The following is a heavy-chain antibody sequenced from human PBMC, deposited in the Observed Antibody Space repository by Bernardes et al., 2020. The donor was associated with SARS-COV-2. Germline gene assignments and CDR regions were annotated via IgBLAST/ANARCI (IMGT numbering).Heavy chain of an antibody. CDR3: ARDCSSTSCYAGMGWVDGMDV. Sequence: SETLSLTCAVSGYSISSEYYWGWSRQPPGEGLGMIRCIPHSGTTYYNPSLKSRVTISVDTSKNQFSLKLSSVTAADTAVYYCARDCSSTSCYAGMGWVDGMDVWGQGTTVTVSS. CDR2: IPHSGTT. V-gene: IGHV4-38-2*02. D-gene: IGHD2-2*01. CDR1: GYSISSEYY. J-gene: IGHJ6*02.